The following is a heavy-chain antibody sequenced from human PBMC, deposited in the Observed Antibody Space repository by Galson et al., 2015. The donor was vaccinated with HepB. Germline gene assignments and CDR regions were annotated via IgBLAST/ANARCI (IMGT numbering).Heavy chain of an antibody. D-gene: IGHD2-2*01. CDR2: IKQDGSEK. Sequence: FTFSSYWMSWVRQAPGKGLEWVANIKQDGSEKYYVDSVKGRFTISRDNAKNSLYLQMNSLRAEDTAVYYCAREMHQLWSYYYYYYYMDVWGKGTTVTVSS. CDR1: FTFSSYW. V-gene: IGHV3-7*01. J-gene: IGHJ6*03. CDR3: AREMHQLWSYYYYYYYMDV.